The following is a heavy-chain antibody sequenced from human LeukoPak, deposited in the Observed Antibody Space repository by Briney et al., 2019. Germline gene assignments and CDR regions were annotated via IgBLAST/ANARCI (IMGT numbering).Heavy chain of an antibody. CDR2: ISGSGSRT. Sequence: GGSLRLSCAASGFTFSSYALTWVRQAPGKGLEWVSGISGSGSRTYYADPVNGRFTISRDNSKNRLYLQMTSLSPEDTAIYYCARGYGSGTPFDYWGQGTLVTVSS. CDR1: GFTFSSYA. V-gene: IGHV3-23*01. CDR3: ARGYGSGTPFDY. J-gene: IGHJ4*02. D-gene: IGHD3-10*01.